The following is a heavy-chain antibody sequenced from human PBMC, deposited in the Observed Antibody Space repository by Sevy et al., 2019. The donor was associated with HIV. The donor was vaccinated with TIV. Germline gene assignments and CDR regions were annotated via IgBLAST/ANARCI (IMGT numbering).Heavy chain of an antibody. J-gene: IGHJ4*02. CDR3: ARDPGNSGNY. Sequence: GGSLRLSCAASGFTFSTYAMHWVRQAPGKGLEWVAVISHDERTKYYADSVKGRFTISRDNSKNTLYLQMDSLRPEDTTIYYCARDPGNSGNYWGQRTLVTVSS. CDR2: ISHDERTK. D-gene: IGHD1-1*01. CDR1: GFTFSTYA. V-gene: IGHV3-30*04.